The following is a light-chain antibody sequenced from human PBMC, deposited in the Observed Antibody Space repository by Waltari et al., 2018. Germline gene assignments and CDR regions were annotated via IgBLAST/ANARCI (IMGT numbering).Light chain of an antibody. Sequence: VLLTQSTASLSVSPGDPVILSCRAIQSVRTNLAGYQQKAGQAPRTLIYGASTRASVVPSRFSGSGSETDFTLIISSLQSEDAAVYFCQQYYVWPPITFGGGTKLEI. CDR3: QQYYVWPPIT. J-gene: IGKJ4*01. CDR2: GAS. V-gene: IGKV3-15*01. CDR1: QSVRTN.